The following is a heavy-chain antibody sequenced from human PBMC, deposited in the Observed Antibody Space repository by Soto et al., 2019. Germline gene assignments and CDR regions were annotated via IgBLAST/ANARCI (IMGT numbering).Heavy chain of an antibody. Sequence: ASVKVSCKTSGHTFTRNGISWVRQAPGQGLKWMGWISPNSGNIKYAQKLQGRVIMTTDTSTSTAYMELRSLRSDDTAVYYCVKDRDSNTWPSRDVWGPGTTVTVSS. D-gene: IGHD3-22*01. V-gene: IGHV1-18*01. CDR2: ISPNSGNI. CDR1: GHTFTRNG. CDR3: VKDRDSNTWPSRDV. J-gene: IGHJ6*02.